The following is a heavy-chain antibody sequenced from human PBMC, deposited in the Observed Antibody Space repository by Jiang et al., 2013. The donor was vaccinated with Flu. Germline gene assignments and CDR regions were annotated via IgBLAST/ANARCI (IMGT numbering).Heavy chain of an antibody. V-gene: IGHV4-4*02. CDR3: ARGPQGEQPGFDY. CDR1: GGSITSTHW. CDR2: IYHSGST. D-gene: IGHD1-26*01. Sequence: PGLVKPSGTLSLNCDVSGGSITSTHWWSWVRQSPQRGLEWIGSIYHSGSTNDNPSLKSRVTISVDKSKNQFSLKLSSVTAADTAVYYCARGPQGEQPGFDYWGQGTLVTVSS. J-gene: IGHJ4*02.